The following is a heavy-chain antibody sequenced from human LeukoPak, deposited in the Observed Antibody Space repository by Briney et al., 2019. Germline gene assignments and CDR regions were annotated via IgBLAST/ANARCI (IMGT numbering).Heavy chain of an antibody. J-gene: IGHJ4*02. CDR1: GFTFSNYW. CDR2: IKEDGSEK. Sequence: KSGGSLRLSCAASGFTFSNYWMTWVRQAPGKGLEWVANIKEDGSEKYYVDSVKGRFTISRDNAKNSLYLQMNSLRAEDTAVYYCAKSSQQWSYYFDYWGQGTLVTVSS. D-gene: IGHD6-19*01. V-gene: IGHV3-7*03. CDR3: AKSSQQWSYYFDY.